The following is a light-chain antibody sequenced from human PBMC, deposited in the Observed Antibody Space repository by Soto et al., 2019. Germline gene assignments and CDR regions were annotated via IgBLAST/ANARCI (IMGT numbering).Light chain of an antibody. CDR3: QQYNSYSRT. J-gene: IGKJ1*01. CDR2: KAS. CDR1: QSISSW. V-gene: IGKV1-5*03. Sequence: DIQMTQSPSTLSASVGDRVTITCRASQSISSWLAWYQQKPGKAPKLLIYKASSLESGVPSRFSGSGSGTEFTLTNSSLQPDDFATYYYQQYNSYSRTFGQGTKVEIK.